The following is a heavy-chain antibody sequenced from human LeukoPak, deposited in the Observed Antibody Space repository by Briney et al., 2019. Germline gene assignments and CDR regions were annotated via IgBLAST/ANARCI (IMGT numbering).Heavy chain of an antibody. CDR3: ARDTRHRYCSSTSCYRGWFDP. CDR1: GGTFSSYA. D-gene: IGHD2-2*01. CDR2: IIPIFGTA. J-gene: IGHJ5*02. V-gene: IGHV1-69*13. Sequence: SVKVSCKASGGTFSSYAISWVRQAPGQGLEWMGGIIPIFGTANYAQKFQGRVTITADESTSTAYMELSSLRSDDTAVYYCARDTRHRYCSSTSCYRGWFDPWGQGTLVTVSS.